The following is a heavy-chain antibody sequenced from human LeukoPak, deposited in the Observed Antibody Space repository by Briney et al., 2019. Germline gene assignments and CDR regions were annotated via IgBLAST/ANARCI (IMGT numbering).Heavy chain of an antibody. J-gene: IGHJ4*02. V-gene: IGHV4-34*01. Sequence: SETLSLTCAVYGGSFSGYYWSWIRQPPGKGLEWIGEINHSGSTNYNPSLKSRVTISVDTSKNQFSLKLSSVTAADTAVYYCARRTNYAPFFDYWGQGTLVTVSS. CDR1: GGSFSGYY. CDR2: INHSGST. CDR3: ARRTNYAPFFDY. D-gene: IGHD1-14*01.